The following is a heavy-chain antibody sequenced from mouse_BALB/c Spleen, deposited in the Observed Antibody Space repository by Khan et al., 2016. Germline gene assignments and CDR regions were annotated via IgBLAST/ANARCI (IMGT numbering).Heavy chain of an antibody. Sequence: QVRLQQSGAELVRPGSSVKISCKASGYAFSSYWMNWVQQRPGQGLEWIGQIYPGDGDTNYNGKFKGKATLTADKSSSTAYMQLSSLTSEDSAVYYCAREGYGYDTFAYWGQGTLVTVSA. CDR3: AREGYGYDTFAY. V-gene: IGHV1-80*01. J-gene: IGHJ3*01. D-gene: IGHD2-2*01. CDR1: GYAFSSYW. CDR2: IYPGDGDT.